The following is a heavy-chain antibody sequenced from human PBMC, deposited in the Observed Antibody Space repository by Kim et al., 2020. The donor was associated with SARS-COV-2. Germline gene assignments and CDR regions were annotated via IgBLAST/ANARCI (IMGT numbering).Heavy chain of an antibody. CDR3: ARHRIAVAGTRDAFDI. J-gene: IGHJ3*02. D-gene: IGHD6-19*01. Sequence: SFQGQVTISADKSISTAYLQWSSLKASDTAMYYCARHRIAVAGTRDAFDIWGQGTMVTVSS. V-gene: IGHV5-51*01.